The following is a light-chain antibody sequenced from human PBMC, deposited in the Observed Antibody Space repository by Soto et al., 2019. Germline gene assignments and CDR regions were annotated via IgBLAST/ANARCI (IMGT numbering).Light chain of an antibody. V-gene: IGKV1-39*01. CDR2: GAF. CDR1: QFISKY. J-gene: IGKJ3*01. Sequence: DIQMTQSPSSLSASVGDRVTITCRAGQFISKYLNWYQQKPGKAPKLLIFGAFNLEGGVTSRFSGSGSGTEFTLTISGLLPDDFATYFCQQTYTAVSFGPGTTVEI. CDR3: QQTYTAVS.